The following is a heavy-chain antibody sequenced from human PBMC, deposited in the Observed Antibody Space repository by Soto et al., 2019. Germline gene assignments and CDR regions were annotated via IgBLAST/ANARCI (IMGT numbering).Heavy chain of an antibody. J-gene: IGHJ4*02. CDR3: TDYYDSSGYNG. Sequence: SVKVSCKAPGGTFSSYAISWVRQAPGQGLEWMGGIIPIFGTANYAQKFQGRVTITADESTSTAYMELSSLRSEDTAVYYCTDYYDSSGYNGWGQGTLVTVSS. V-gene: IGHV1-69*13. D-gene: IGHD3-22*01. CDR2: IIPIFGTA. CDR1: GGTFSSYA.